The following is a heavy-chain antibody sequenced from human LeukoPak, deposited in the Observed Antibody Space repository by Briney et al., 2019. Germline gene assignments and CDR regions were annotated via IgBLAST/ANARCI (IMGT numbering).Heavy chain of an antibody. D-gene: IGHD1-14*01. CDR1: GFTFSSYW. Sequence: GGSLRLSCAASGFTFSSYWMHWVRQVPGKGLVWVTRINPGGSSITYADSVKGRFTISRDNAKNTLYLQMDSLRAEDTGVYYCARSNQADDYWGQGTLVTVSS. CDR2: INPGGSSI. J-gene: IGHJ4*02. V-gene: IGHV3-74*01. CDR3: ARSNQADDY.